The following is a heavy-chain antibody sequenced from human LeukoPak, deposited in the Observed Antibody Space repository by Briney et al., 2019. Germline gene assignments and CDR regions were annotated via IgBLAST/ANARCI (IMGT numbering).Heavy chain of an antibody. CDR3: AKGRRYCSGGSCYYFDY. CDR1: GSAFSSYG. D-gene: IGHD2-15*01. Sequence: PGGSLRLSSAASGSAFSSYGMHWVRQAPGKGLEWVAVISYDGSNKYYADSVKGRFTISRDNSRNTVYLQMNSLRAEDTAVYYCAKGRRYCSGGSCYYFDYWGQGTLVTVSS. V-gene: IGHV3-30*18. CDR2: ISYDGSNK. J-gene: IGHJ4*02.